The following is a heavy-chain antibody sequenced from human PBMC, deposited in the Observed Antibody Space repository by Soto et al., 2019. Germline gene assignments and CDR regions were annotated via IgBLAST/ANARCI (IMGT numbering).Heavy chain of an antibody. CDR2: INPNGGST. J-gene: IGHJ3*02. D-gene: IGHD6-19*01. CDR1: GYTFINYY. CDR3: AREKWLVRRNDPFDI. Sequence: ASVKVSCKASGYTFINYYMHWVRQAPGQGLEWMGVINPNGGSTTYAQKFQGRVTLTRDTSTNTVNMELSSLRSEDTAVYYCAREKWLVRRNDPFDIWGQGTMVTVSS. V-gene: IGHV1-46*01.